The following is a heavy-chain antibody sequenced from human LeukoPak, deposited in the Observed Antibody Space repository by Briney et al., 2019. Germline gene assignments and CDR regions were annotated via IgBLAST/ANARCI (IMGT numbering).Heavy chain of an antibody. CDR1: GFTFSSYW. CDR2: IKQDGSEK. V-gene: IGHV3-7*01. J-gene: IGHJ6*04. D-gene: IGHD3-10*02. CDR3: AELGITMIGGV. Sequence: TGGSLRLSCAASGFTFSSYWMSWVRQAPGKGLEWVANIKQDGSEKYYMDSVVGRFTISRDNAKNSLYLQMNSLRAEDTAVYYCAELGITMIGGVWGKGTTVTISS.